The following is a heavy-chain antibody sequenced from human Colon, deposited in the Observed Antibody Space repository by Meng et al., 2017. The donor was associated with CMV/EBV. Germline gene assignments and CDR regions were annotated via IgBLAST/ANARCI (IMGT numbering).Heavy chain of an antibody. V-gene: IGHV3-7*01. D-gene: IGHD3-3*01. CDR1: GFIFYSYW. Sequence: GESLKISCEGSGFIFYSYWMTWVRQAPGKGPEWVANIKYDGSEKNYVDPVKGRFSISRDNVKNSLYLQMNSLRVEDTGVYYCARGTYDFWSGYQSFWRGYLPYGMDAWGQGTTVTVSS. CDR3: ARGTYDFWSGYQSFWRGYLPYGMDA. J-gene: IGHJ6*02. CDR2: IKYDGSEK.